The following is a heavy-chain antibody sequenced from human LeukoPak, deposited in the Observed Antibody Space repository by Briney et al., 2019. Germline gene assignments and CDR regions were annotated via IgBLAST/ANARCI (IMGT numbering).Heavy chain of an antibody. J-gene: IGHJ5*02. CDR1: GFTFSSYG. V-gene: IGHV3-30*02. CDR3: AKDKGSGSPIYGFDP. CDR2: IRYDGSNK. D-gene: IGHD3-10*01. Sequence: QPGGSLRLSCAASGFTFSSYGMHWVRQAPGKGLEWVAFIRYDGSNKYYADSVKGRFTISRDNSKNTLYLQMNSLSAEDTAVYYCAKDKGSGSPIYGFDPWGQGTLVTVSS.